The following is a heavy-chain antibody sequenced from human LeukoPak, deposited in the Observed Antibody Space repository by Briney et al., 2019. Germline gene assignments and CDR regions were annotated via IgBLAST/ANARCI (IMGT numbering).Heavy chain of an antibody. Sequence: ASVKVSCKASGYTFTSYYMHWVRQAPGQGLEWMGIINPSGDSTSYAQKFQGRVTMTRDTSISTAYMELSRLRSDDTAVYYCARGYSSSWYWFDPWGQGTLVTVSS. CDR1: GYTFTSYY. V-gene: IGHV1-46*01. J-gene: IGHJ5*02. D-gene: IGHD6-13*01. CDR3: ARGYSSSWYWFDP. CDR2: INPSGDST.